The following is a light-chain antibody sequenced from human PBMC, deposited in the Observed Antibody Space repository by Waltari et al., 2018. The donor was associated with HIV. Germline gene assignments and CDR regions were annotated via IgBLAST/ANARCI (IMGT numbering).Light chain of an antibody. CDR1: LSNIGSNP. Sequence: QSVLTPPPSASGTPGQRVTIPCSGRLSNIGSNPVSWYPQLPGTAPKLLIYNNNQRPSGVPDRFAGSKSGTSASLAISGLQSEDDGAYYCAAWDDGLNGLFGGGTKLTV. V-gene: IGLV1-44*01. CDR3: AAWDDGLNGL. J-gene: IGLJ2*01. CDR2: NNN.